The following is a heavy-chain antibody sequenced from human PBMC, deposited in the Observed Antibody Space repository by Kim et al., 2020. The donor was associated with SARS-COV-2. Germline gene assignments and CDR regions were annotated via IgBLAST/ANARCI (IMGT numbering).Heavy chain of an antibody. J-gene: IGHJ4*02. Sequence: SLKSRVTISVDTSKNQFSLKLSSVTAADTAVYYCAREVVVPAAGTYYFDYWGQGTLVTVSS. D-gene: IGHD2-2*01. CDR3: AREVVVPAAGTYYFDY. V-gene: IGHV4-31*02.